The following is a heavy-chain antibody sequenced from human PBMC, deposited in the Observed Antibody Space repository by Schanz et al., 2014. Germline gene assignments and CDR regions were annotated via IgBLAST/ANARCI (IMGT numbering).Heavy chain of an antibody. Sequence: QLQLVQSGAEVKKPGASVKVSCKASGYTFTNYGISWVRQAPGQGLEWMGWISAYNGKTEHAQNFQGRLTMTTDTSTSTAYMELRSLRSDDTAVYYCARDRGHVEQLVLEWYYAMDVWGQGTTVAVSS. D-gene: IGHD6-6*01. J-gene: IGHJ6*02. CDR1: GYTFTNYG. CDR2: ISAYNGKT. V-gene: IGHV1-18*04. CDR3: ARDRGHVEQLVLEWYYAMDV.